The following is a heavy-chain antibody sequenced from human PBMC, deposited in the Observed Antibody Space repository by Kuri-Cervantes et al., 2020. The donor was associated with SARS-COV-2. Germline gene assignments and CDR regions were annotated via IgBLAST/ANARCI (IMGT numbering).Heavy chain of an antibody. D-gene: IGHD1-26*01. CDR1: GYSFTSYW. V-gene: IGHV5-51*01. Sequence: GGSLRLSCKGSGYSFTSYWIGWVRQMPGKGLEWMGIIYPGDSDTRYSPSFRGQVTISADKSISTAYLQWSSLKASHTAMYYCARPGGYHGDAFDIWGQGTMVTVSS. CDR2: IYPGDSDT. J-gene: IGHJ3*02. CDR3: ARPGGYHGDAFDI.